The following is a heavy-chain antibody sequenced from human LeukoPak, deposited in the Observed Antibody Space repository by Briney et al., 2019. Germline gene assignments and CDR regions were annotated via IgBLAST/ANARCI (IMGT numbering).Heavy chain of an antibody. J-gene: IGHJ6*02. CDR3: ARSYYDILGTDYGMDV. Sequence: ASVKVSCKASGRTFISYAISWVRQAPGQGLEWMGGVIPIFGTANYAQKFQGRVTITADDSTSTAYMELSSLRSEDTAVYYCARSYYDILGTDYGMDVWGQGTTVTVSS. V-gene: IGHV1-69*13. D-gene: IGHD3-9*01. CDR1: GRTFISYA. CDR2: VIPIFGTA.